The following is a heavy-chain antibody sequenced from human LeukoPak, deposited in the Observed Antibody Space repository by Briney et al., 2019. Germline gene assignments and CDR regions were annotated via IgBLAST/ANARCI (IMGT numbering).Heavy chain of an antibody. CDR3: AREKDRWDAFDI. V-gene: IGHV4-59*01. D-gene: IGHD4-23*01. J-gene: IGHJ3*02. CDR2: IYYSGST. CDR1: GGSISSYY. Sequence: PSETLSLTCTVSGGSISSYYWSWIRQPPGNGLEWIGYIYYSGSTNYNPSLKSRVTISVDTSKNQFSLKLSSVTAADTAVYYCAREKDRWDAFDIWGQGTMVTVSS.